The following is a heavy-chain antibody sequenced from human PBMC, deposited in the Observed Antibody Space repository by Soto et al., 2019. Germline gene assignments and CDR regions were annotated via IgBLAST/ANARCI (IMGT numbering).Heavy chain of an antibody. Sequence: GGSLRLSCAASGFTFSSYAMSWVRQAPGKGLEWVSAISGSGGSTYYADSVKGRFTISRDNSKNTLYLQMNSLRAEDTAVYYCAKNAVLLWFGELPEKYYFDYWGQGTLVTVSS. CDR2: ISGSGGST. J-gene: IGHJ4*02. CDR1: GFTFSSYA. D-gene: IGHD3-10*01. CDR3: AKNAVLLWFGELPEKYYFDY. V-gene: IGHV3-23*01.